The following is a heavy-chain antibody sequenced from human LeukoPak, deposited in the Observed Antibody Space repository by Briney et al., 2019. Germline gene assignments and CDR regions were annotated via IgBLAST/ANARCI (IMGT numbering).Heavy chain of an antibody. CDR2: ISSSSTYI. J-gene: IGHJ4*02. CDR1: GFTFSSYS. D-gene: IGHD1-7*01. CDR3: ARASITGTTTDFDY. Sequence: PGGSLRLSCAASGFTFSSYSMNWVRQAPGKGLEWVSSISSSSTYIYYADSMEGRFTISRDNAKNSLYLQMNSLRAEDTAVYYCARASITGTTTDFDYWGQGTLVTVSS. V-gene: IGHV3-21*01.